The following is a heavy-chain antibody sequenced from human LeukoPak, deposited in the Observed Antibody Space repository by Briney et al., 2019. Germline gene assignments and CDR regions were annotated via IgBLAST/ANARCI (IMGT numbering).Heavy chain of an antibody. D-gene: IGHD3-16*02. Sequence: PSETLSLTCTVSGGSISKDYWSWIRQPPGKGLEWIGFIYYSGSTNYNPSLESRVTISVDTSKNQFSLKLSSVTAADTAVYYCARVSAYYYYYGMDVWGQGTTVTVSS. J-gene: IGHJ6*02. V-gene: IGHV4-59*01. CDR3: ARVSAYYYYYGMDV. CDR2: IYYSGST. CDR1: GGSISKDY.